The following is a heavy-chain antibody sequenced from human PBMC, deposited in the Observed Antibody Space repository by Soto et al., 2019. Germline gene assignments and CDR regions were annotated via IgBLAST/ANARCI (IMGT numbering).Heavy chain of an antibody. CDR1: GYTFTGYY. CDR3: ARDLPIVVVPAATKFYYGMDV. V-gene: IGHV1-2*02. D-gene: IGHD2-2*01. CDR2: INPISGGI. J-gene: IGHJ6*02. Sequence: ASVKVSFKASGYTFTGYYMHWVRQAPGQGLGLVGWINPISGGINFAQKFQGRVTMTRDTSISTAYMELSRLRSDDTAVYYCARDLPIVVVPAATKFYYGMDVWGQGTTVTVSS.